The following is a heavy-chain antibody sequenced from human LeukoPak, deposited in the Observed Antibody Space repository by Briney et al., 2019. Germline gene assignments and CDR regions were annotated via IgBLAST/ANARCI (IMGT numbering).Heavy chain of an antibody. CDR3: ARLEWLRSRYYFDY. Sequence: GASVKVSCKASGYTFTGYYMHWVRQAPGQGLEWMGWINPNSGGTNYAQKFQGRVTMTRDTSISTAYMELSRLRSDDTAVYYCARLEWLRSRYYFDYWGQGTLVTVSS. D-gene: IGHD5-12*01. V-gene: IGHV1-2*02. CDR2: INPNSGGT. J-gene: IGHJ4*02. CDR1: GYTFTGYY.